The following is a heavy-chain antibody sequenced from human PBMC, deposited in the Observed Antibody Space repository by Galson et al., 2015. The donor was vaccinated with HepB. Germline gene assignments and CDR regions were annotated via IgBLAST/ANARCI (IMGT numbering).Heavy chain of an antibody. CDR2: ISNGNT. Sequence: SVKVSCKASGYTFTTYGVSWVRQAPGQGLEWMGRISNGNTDYAQKVQGRVTMTTDASTNTAYMELRSLRDEDTAVYFCARDNCGSPSCFDYWGQGTLVTVSS. CDR1: GYTFTTYG. J-gene: IGHJ4*02. V-gene: IGHV1-18*01. D-gene: IGHD2-2*01. CDR3: ARDNCGSPSCFDY.